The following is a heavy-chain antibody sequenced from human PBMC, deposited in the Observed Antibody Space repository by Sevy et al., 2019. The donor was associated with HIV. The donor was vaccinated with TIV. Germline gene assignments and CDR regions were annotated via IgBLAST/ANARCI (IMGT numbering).Heavy chain of an antibody. J-gene: IGHJ4*02. CDR3: ARDAGYSTGWYAGY. V-gene: IGHV3-30*09. CDR2: MSYDGSTR. Sequence: GGSLRLSCAASGVSISPYAFHWVRQAPGKGLEWVALMSYDGSTRYYADSAKGRFAISKDNSKNTLYLQMNSLRIEDTAIYYCARDAGYSTGWYAGYWGQGTLVTVSS. D-gene: IGHD6-19*01. CDR1: GVSISPYA.